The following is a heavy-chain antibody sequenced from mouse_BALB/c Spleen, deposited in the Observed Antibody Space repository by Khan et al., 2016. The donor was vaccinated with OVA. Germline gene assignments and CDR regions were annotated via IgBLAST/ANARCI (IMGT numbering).Heavy chain of an antibody. V-gene: IGHV5-6*01. Sequence: EVELVESGGDLVKPGGSLKLSCTASGFTFSSYSMSWVRQTPDKRLEWVASISSGGDYTYYPDGLKGRFTISRDNAKNTLYLQMSDLKSEDTAMYYCADHVTGSFAYWGQGTLVTVSA. CDR2: ISSGGDYT. CDR3: ADHVTGSFAY. D-gene: IGHD4-1*01. J-gene: IGHJ3*01. CDR1: GFTFSSYS.